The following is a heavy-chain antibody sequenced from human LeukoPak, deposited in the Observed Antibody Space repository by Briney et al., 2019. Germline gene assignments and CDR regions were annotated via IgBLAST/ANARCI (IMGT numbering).Heavy chain of an antibody. Sequence: PGGSLRLSCAASGLTFSSYAMSWVRQAPGKGLEWVSAISGSGGSTYYADSVKGRFTISRDNSKNTLYLQMNSLRAEDTAVYYCAKEGLYCSSTSCYSDYWGQGTLVTVSS. V-gene: IGHV3-23*01. CDR3: AKEGLYCSSTSCYSDY. CDR1: GLTFSSYA. D-gene: IGHD2-2*01. J-gene: IGHJ4*02. CDR2: ISGSGGST.